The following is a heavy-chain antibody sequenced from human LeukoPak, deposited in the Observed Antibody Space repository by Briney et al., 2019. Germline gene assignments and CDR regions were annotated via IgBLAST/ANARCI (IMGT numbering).Heavy chain of an antibody. CDR3: ARSLLRYFDWFPWWFDP. CDR2: INKDGGEK. V-gene: IGHV3-7*01. J-gene: IGHJ5*02. D-gene: IGHD3-9*01. CDR1: RFTFSNYW. Sequence: QPGGSLRLSCVASRFTFSNYWMTWVRQAPGKGLERVANINKDGGEKYYMESVKGRFTISRDNAKNSLYLQMNSLRAEDTAVYYCARSLLRYFDWFPWWFDPWGQGTLVTVSS.